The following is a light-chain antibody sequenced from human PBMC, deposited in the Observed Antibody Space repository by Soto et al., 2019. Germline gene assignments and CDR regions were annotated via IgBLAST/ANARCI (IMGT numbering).Light chain of an antibody. CDR2: DVA. J-gene: IGLJ2*01. V-gene: IGLV2-14*03. CDR1: STEVGSYNY. CDR3: QSYDSSLSGVV. Sequence: QSALTQPASVSGSPGQSITISCTGTSTEVGSYNYVCWFQQYPGKAPKLILYDVANRPSGVSNRFSGSKSGTTASLAITGLQAEDEADYYCQSYDSSLSGVVFGGGTKLTVL.